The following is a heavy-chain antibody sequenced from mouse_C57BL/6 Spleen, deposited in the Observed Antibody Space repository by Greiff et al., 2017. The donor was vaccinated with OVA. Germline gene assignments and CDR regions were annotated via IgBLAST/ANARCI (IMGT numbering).Heavy chain of an antibody. D-gene: IGHD2-4*01. CDR3: AKNDYDVWYFDV. CDR1: GFSLTSYG. CDR2: IWSGGST. Sequence: VKLVESGPGLVQPSQSLSITCTVSGFSLTSYGVHWVRQPPGKGLEWLGVIWSGGSTDYNAAFISRLSISKDNSKSQVFFKMNSLQADDTAIYYCAKNDYDVWYFDVGGTGTTVTVSS. V-gene: IGHV2-4*01. J-gene: IGHJ1*03.